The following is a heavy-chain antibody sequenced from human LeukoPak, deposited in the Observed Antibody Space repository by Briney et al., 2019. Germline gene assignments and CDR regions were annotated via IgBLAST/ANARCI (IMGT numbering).Heavy chain of an antibody. J-gene: IGHJ4*02. CDR1: GGSINSNSNY. CDR2: ISYSGNT. CDR3: ARHSFEVATLTPFDS. V-gene: IGHV4-39*01. Sequence: SETLSLTCTVSGGSINSNSNYWGWIRQPPGKGPEWIGSISYSGNTYYRSSLKSRVTISVDTSKNQFSLKLTSMTAEDTAVYYCARHSFEVATLTPFDSRGQGTLVTVSS. D-gene: IGHD5-12*01.